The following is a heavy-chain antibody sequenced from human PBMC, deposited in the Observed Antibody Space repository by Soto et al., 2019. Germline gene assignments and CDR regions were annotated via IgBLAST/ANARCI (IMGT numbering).Heavy chain of an antibody. CDR3: AGTLYYYEDY. Sequence: SETLSLTCTVSGFSISSGYHWGWIRQSPGKGREWIGRIYHSGSTSYNPSLKSRGTISVDTSKNQFYLKLASVTAADTAIYYCAGTLYYYEDYWGQGPLVTVSS. J-gene: IGHJ4*02. D-gene: IGHD3-22*01. CDR1: GFSISSGYH. CDR2: IYHSGST. V-gene: IGHV4-38-2*02.